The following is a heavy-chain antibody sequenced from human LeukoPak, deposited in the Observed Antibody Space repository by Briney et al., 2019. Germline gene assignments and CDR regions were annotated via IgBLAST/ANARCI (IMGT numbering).Heavy chain of an antibody. CDR1: GGTFSSYA. CDR3: AKGRLYCGGDCYAPDAFDI. D-gene: IGHD2-21*02. V-gene: IGHV1-69*01. CDR2: IIPIFGTA. J-gene: IGHJ3*02. Sequence: GASVKVSCKASGGTFSSYAISWVRQAPGQGLEWMGGIIPIFGTANYAQKFQGRVTITADESTSTAYMELSSLRSEDTAVYYCAKGRLYCGGDCYAPDAFDIWGQGTMVTVSS.